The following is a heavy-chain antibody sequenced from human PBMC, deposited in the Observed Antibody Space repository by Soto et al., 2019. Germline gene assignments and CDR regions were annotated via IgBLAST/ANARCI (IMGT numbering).Heavy chain of an antibody. CDR1: GLTFSGYV. Sequence: EAQLRESGGGLVQPGGSLRLSCAASGLTFSGYVMSWVRQAPGKGLEWVSSISGNGDSTYYTYSVKGLFTISRDNSKNTLYLLMDILRAEDTAVYDCGNPRSRGALSHIGSWGQGTMVTVSS. J-gene: IGHJ5*01. CDR3: GNPRSRGALSHIGS. CDR2: ISGNGDST. V-gene: IGHV3-23*01.